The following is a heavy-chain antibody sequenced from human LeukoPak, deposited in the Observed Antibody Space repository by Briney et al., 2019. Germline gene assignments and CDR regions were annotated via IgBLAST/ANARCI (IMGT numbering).Heavy chain of an antibody. CDR2: ISSSGSTI. V-gene: IGHV3-48*03. D-gene: IGHD6-13*01. CDR3: ARELLYSSSWHNWFDP. CDR1: GFTFSSYE. Sequence: GGSLRLSCAASGFTFSSYEMNWVRQASGKGLEWVSYISSSGSTIYYADSVKGRFTISRDNAKNSLYLQMNSLRAEDTAVYYCARELLYSSSWHNWFDPWGQGTLVTVSS. J-gene: IGHJ5*02.